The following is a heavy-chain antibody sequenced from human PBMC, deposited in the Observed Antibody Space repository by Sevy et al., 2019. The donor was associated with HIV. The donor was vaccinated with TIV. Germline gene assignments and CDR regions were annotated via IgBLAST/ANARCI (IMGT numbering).Heavy chain of an antibody. CDR3: ARALAAAASS. V-gene: IGHV3-7*04. CDR1: GFTFSAYW. J-gene: IGHJ5*02. D-gene: IGHD6-13*01. CDR2: INQGGSEK. Sequence: GGSLRLSCAASGFTFSAYWMHWVRQAPGEGLEWVANINQGGSEKYDVDSVKGRFTISRDNAKNSLFLQMNSLRAEDTAVYYCARALAAAASSWGQGALVTVSS.